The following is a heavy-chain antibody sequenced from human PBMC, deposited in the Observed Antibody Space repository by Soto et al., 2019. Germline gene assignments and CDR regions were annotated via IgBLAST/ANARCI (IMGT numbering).Heavy chain of an antibody. Sequence: ASVKGSCKASGYTFTSYGISWVRQAPGQGLEWMGWISAYNGNTNYAQKLQGRVTMTTDTSTSTAYMELRSLRSDDTAVYYCARVSRYFDWLLSRDDWLDPWGEG. D-gene: IGHD3-9*01. CDR2: ISAYNGNT. V-gene: IGHV1-18*01. CDR1: GYTFTSYG. CDR3: ARVSRYFDWLLSRDDWLDP. J-gene: IGHJ5*02.